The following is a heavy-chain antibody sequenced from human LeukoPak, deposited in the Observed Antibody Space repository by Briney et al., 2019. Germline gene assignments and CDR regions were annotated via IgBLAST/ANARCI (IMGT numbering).Heavy chain of an antibody. CDR2: ISSSGSTI. CDR1: GFTFSDYY. Sequence: GGSLRLSCAASGFTFSDYYMSWIRQAPGKGLEWVSYISSSGSTIYYADSVKGRFTISRDNAKNSLYLQMNSLRAEDTAVYYCARLSRRGHDSSGYFQYYFDYWGQGTLVTVSS. CDR3: ARLSRRGHDSSGYFQYYFDY. V-gene: IGHV3-11*01. D-gene: IGHD3-22*01. J-gene: IGHJ4*02.